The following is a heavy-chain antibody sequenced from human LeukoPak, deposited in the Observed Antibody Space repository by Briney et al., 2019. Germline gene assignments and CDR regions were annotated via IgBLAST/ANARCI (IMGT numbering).Heavy chain of an antibody. CDR2: ISGSGSST. J-gene: IGHJ5*02. V-gene: IGHV3-23*01. Sequence: PGGSLRLSCAASGFTFSSYAMNSVRQAPGKGLEWVSGISGSGSSTYYADSVKGRFTISRDNSKSALYLQMDSLRAEDTAVYYCAKDRHAPGRYCSSTICFPFDPWGQGTLVTVSS. D-gene: IGHD2-2*01. CDR3: AKDRHAPGRYCSSTICFPFDP. CDR1: GFTFSSYA.